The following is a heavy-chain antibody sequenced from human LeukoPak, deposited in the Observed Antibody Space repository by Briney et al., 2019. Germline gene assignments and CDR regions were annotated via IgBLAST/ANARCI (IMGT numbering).Heavy chain of an antibody. V-gene: IGHV3-23*01. Sequence: RSGGSLRLSCAASGFTFSSYAMSWVRQAPGKGLEWVSAISGSGGSTYYADSVKGRFTISRDNSKNTLYLQMNSLRAEDTAIYYCAKTMGAIDHDYWGQGTLVTVSS. D-gene: IGHD1-26*01. CDR2: ISGSGGST. CDR3: AKTMGAIDHDY. J-gene: IGHJ4*02. CDR1: GFTFSSYA.